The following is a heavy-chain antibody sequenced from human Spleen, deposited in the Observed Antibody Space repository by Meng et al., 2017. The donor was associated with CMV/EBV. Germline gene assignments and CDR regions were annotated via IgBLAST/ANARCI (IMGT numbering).Heavy chain of an antibody. CDR2: IRHDGTNK. CDR3: AKERDSYDSGHFDH. Sequence: SGFNFRTYGMHWVRQAPGRGLEWVAFIRHDGTNKNYVDLVKGRFTISRDNFENMLYLHMNSLRVEDTAIYYCAKERDSYDSGHFDHWGQGTLVTVSS. D-gene: IGHD3-10*01. V-gene: IGHV3-30*02. CDR1: GFNFRTYG. J-gene: IGHJ4*02.